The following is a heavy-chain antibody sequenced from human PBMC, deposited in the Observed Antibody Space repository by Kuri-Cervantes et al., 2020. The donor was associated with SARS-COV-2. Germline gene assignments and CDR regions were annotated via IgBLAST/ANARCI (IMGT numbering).Heavy chain of an antibody. J-gene: IGHJ6*03. CDR1: GGSFCGYY. D-gene: IGHD2-2*01. V-gene: IGHV4-34*01. Sequence: GSLRLSCAVFGGSFCGYYWSWIRQSPGKGLEWIRKINHSGSTNYNPSLSSRVTISVDMSKNQFSLRLSSVTAADTAMYYCARGREGVVPATILGLGYFLYFSMDVWGKGTSVTVSS. CDR3: ARGREGVVPATILGLGYFLYFSMDV. CDR2: INHSGST.